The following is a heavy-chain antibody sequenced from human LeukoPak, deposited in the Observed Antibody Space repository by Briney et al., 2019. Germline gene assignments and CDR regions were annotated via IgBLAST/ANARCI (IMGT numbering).Heavy chain of an antibody. CDR3: ARDYRVGCTGGACYPIDY. V-gene: IGHV3-30*03. CDR2: ISYEGSNQ. Sequence: GGSLRLSCAASGLVFTTAWMIWVRQAPGKGLEWVAVISYEGSNQYYADSVRGRFTISRDNSKNTLNLQMNSLRDEDTALYYCARDYRVGCTGGACYPIDYWGQGTLVTVSS. CDR1: GLVFTTAW. D-gene: IGHD2-8*02. J-gene: IGHJ4*02.